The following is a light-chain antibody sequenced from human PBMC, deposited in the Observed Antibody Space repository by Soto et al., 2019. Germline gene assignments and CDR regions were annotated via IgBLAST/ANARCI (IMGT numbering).Light chain of an antibody. Sequence: QSVLTQPPSASGTPGQRVTISCSGSSSNVGSNTVNWYQHVPGRAPKLLVYGNDRRPSGVPDRFSGSKSGTSASLAITGLQSEDEAHFFCAAWDDTLNGAVFGGGTKVTVL. J-gene: IGLJ3*02. V-gene: IGLV1-44*01. CDR1: SSNVGSNT. CDR2: GND. CDR3: AAWDDTLNGAV.